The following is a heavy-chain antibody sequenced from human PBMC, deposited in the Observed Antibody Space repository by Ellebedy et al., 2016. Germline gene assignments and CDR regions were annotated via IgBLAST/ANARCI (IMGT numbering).Heavy chain of an antibody. V-gene: IGHV3-23*01. CDR1: GFTFSSYA. CDR2: ISGSGGST. CDR3: AKDALPAAKWDYMDV. D-gene: IGHD2-2*01. Sequence: GESLKISXAASGFTFSSYAMSWVRQAPGKGLEWVSAISGSGGSTYYADSVKGRFTISRDNSKNTLYLQMNSLRAEDTAVYYCAKDALPAAKWDYMDVWGKGTTVTVSS. J-gene: IGHJ6*03.